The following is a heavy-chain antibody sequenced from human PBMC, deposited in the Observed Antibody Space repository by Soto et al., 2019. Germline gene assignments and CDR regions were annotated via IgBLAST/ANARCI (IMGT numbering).Heavy chain of an antibody. D-gene: IGHD5-12*01. J-gene: IGHJ6*03. CDR2: MNPNSGST. CDR1: GYSFTSYD. CDR3: EKVSFTALLRLPFDL. Sequence: QVQLVQSGAEVKKPGASVKVSCKASGYSFTSYDVNWVRQASGQGLEWMGWMNPNSGSTVIAQKFQGRVTMTRDSCISTVEMELSSLRADAASNYYCEKVSFTALLRLPFDLWGKGTAVTVSS. V-gene: IGHV1-8*01.